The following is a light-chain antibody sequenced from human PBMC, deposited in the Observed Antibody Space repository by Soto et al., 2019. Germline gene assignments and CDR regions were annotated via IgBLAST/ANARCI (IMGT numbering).Light chain of an antibody. Sequence: QSALTQPHSVSGSPLQSVAISCSGTSSDVGGYNYVSWYQQHPGKAPKLIIFDVNKRPSGVPDRFSGSKSGSTASLTISGLQAEDEADYYCCSYGGSFYVVGTGTKVTVL. CDR1: SSDVGGYNY. J-gene: IGLJ1*01. V-gene: IGLV2-11*01. CDR2: DVN. CDR3: CSYGGSFYV.